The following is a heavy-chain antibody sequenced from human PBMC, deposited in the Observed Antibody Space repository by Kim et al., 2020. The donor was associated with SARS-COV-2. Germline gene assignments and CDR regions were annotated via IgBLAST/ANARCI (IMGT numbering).Heavy chain of an antibody. Sequence: SETLSLTCTVSGGSISSGSYYWSWIRQPAGKGLEWIGRIYTSGSTNYNPSLKSRVTISVDTSKNQFSLKLSSVTAADTAVYYCARERVRFLEWLSYDYWGQGTLVTVSS. V-gene: IGHV4-61*02. CDR1: GGSISSGSYY. CDR2: IYTSGST. J-gene: IGHJ4*02. CDR3: ARERVRFLEWLSYDY. D-gene: IGHD3-3*01.